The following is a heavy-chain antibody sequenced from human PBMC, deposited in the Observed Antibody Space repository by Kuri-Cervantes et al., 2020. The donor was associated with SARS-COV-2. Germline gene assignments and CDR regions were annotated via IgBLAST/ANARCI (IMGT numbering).Heavy chain of an antibody. D-gene: IGHD2-8*01. CDR3: ARDLSTVLGEDYFDY. CDR1: GFTFSSYG. V-gene: IGHV3-33*01. Sequence: GESLKISCAASGFTFSSYGMHWVRQAPGKGLEWVAVIWYDGSNKYYADSVKGRFTISRDNSKNTLCLQMNSLKAEDTAVYYCARDLSTVLGEDYFDYWGQGTLVTGAS. CDR2: IWYDGSNK. J-gene: IGHJ4*02.